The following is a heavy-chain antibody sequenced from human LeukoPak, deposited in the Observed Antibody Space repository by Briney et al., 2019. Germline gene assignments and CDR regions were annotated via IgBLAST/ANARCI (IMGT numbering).Heavy chain of an antibody. J-gene: IGHJ5*02. CDR2: VSAYSGNT. CDR1: GYTFTNYA. Sequence: ASVKVSCKASGYTFTNYAVSWLRQAPGQTLEWMGWVSAYSGNTNYAQNFHDRLTMTTDTSTSTAYMELRSLTSEDTALYYCAREGRLMSDTTVHPWGQGILVTVSP. V-gene: IGHV1-18*01. CDR3: AREGRLMSDTTVHP. D-gene: IGHD2/OR15-2a*01.